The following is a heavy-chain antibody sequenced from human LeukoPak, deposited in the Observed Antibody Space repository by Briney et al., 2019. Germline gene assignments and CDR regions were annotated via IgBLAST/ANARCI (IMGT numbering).Heavy chain of an antibody. CDR1: GGSISSSNW. J-gene: IGHJ4*02. CDR2: IYHSGST. CDR3: ARDGSAGISRVFDY. D-gene: IGHD6-13*01. V-gene: IGHV4-4*02. Sequence: IPSETLSLTCAVSGGSISSSNWWSWVRQPPGQGLEWIGEIYHSGSTNYNPSLKSRVTISVDTSKNQFSLKLSSVTAADTAVYYCARDGSAGISRVFDYWGQGTLVTVSS.